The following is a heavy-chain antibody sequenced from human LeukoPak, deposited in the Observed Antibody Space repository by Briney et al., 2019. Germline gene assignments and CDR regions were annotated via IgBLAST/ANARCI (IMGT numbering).Heavy chain of an antibody. CDR1: GYIFTNYY. CDR2: INPSGGST. Sequence: ASVKVSCKASGYIFTNYYMHWVRQAPGQGLEWMGIINPSGGSTSYAQKFQGRVTMTRDTSTSTVYMELSSLRSEDTAVYYCARDSASSESYPHYSLDYWGQGTLVTVSS. V-gene: IGHV1-46*01. D-gene: IGHD1-26*01. J-gene: IGHJ4*02. CDR3: ARDSASSESYPHYSLDY.